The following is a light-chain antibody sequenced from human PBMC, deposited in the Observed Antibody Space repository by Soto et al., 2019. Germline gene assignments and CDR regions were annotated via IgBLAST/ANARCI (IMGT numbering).Light chain of an antibody. CDR2: DVS. Sequence: QSALTQPASVSGSPGQSITISCTGTSSDVGGYKYVSWYRQDPGKAPKLMIYDVSNRPSGVSDRFSGSKSGNTASLTISGLQIEDEADYYCSSFTSSVTYVFGTGTQLTVL. J-gene: IGLJ1*01. CDR3: SSFTSSVTYV. V-gene: IGLV2-14*01. CDR1: SSDVGGYKY.